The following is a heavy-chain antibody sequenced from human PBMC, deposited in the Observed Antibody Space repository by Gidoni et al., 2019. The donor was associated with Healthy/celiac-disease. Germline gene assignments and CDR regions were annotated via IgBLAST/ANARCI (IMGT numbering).Heavy chain of an antibody. CDR3: ARVRRGAKGGMDV. CDR1: GGSFSGYY. J-gene: IGHJ6*02. D-gene: IGHD3-10*01. Sequence: HVQLQQWGAGLLKPSETLSLTCAVYGGSFSGYYWSWIRQPPGKGLEWIGEINHRGSTNYNPSLKSRVTISVDTSKNQFSLKLSSVTAADTAVYYCARVRRGAKGGMDVWGQGTTVTVSS. V-gene: IGHV4-34*01. CDR2: INHRGST.